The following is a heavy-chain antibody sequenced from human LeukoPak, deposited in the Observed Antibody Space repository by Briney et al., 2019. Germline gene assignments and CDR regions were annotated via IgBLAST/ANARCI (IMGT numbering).Heavy chain of an antibody. V-gene: IGHV1-69*04. CDR3: AGVTRHYDSTKGWDY. J-gene: IGHJ4*02. CDR1: GGTFSSYA. D-gene: IGHD3-22*01. Sequence: GASVKVSCKASGGTFSSYATSWVRQAPGQGLEWMGRIIPILGIANYAQKFQGRVTITADKSTSTAYMELSSLRSEDTAVYYCAGVTRHYDSTKGWDYWGQGTLVTVSS. CDR2: IIPILGIA.